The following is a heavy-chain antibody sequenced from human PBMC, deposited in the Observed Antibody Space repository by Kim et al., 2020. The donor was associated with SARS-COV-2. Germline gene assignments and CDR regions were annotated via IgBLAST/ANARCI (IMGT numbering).Heavy chain of an antibody. V-gene: IGHV3-15*01. Sequence: GGSLRLSCAASGFIFSHAWMSWLRQVPGKGPEWVGRIKSQSDGGPPDYAGNVRGRFTISRDDFEEVLYLQMDSLKTEDTAAFYCATYRGFYGSGSYLDY. J-gene: IGHJ4*01. CDR3: ATYRGFYGSGSYLDY. D-gene: IGHD3-10*01. CDR1: GFIFSHAW. CDR2: IKSQSDGGPP.